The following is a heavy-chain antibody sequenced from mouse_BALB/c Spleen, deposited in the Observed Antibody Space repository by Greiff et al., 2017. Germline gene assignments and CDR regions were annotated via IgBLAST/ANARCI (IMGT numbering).Heavy chain of an antibody. D-gene: IGHD2-2*01. V-gene: IGHV8-8*01. CDR1: GFSLSTSGMS. Sequence: QVTLNESGPGLLQPSQTLSLTCSFSGFSLSTSGMSVGWIRQPSGKGLEWLAHIWWNDDKYYNPALKSRLTISKDTSNNQVFLKIASVVTADTATYYCARMGGPYGYDGFDYWGQGTTLTVSS. CDR2: IWWNDDK. J-gene: IGHJ2*01. CDR3: ARMGGPYGYDGFDY.